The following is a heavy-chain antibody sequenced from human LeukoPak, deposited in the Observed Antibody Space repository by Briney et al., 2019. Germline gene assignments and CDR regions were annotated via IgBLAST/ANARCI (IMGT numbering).Heavy chain of an antibody. D-gene: IGHD2-15*01. V-gene: IGHV3-23*01. Sequence: QPGGSLRLSCVASGFTFDNYAMTWVRQSPGKGLEWVSTVSSTGFNTYYADSVKGRFTISRDSSKNTMYLQMNSLRAEDTAVYYCAKVPASRWFFDYWGQGTLVTVSS. CDR2: VSSTGFNT. CDR3: AKVPASRWFFDY. CDR1: GFTFDNYA. J-gene: IGHJ4*02.